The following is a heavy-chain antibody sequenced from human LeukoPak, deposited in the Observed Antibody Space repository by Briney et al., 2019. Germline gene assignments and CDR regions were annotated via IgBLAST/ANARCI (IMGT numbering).Heavy chain of an antibody. J-gene: IGHJ4*02. Sequence: SETLSLTCTVSSGSISSYYWSWIRQPPGKGLEWLGYIYSSGTINFNPSLKSRLTMSVDTSKNQFSLKLSSVTAADTAAYYCARHDKGFDYWGQGTLVTVSA. CDR2: IYSSGTI. CDR1: SGSISSYY. V-gene: IGHV4-59*08. CDR3: ARHDKGFDY. D-gene: IGHD3-22*01.